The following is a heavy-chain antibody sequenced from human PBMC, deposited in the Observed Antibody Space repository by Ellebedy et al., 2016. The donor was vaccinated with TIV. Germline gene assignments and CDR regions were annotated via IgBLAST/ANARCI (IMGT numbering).Heavy chain of an antibody. D-gene: IGHD6-13*01. V-gene: IGHV1-8*01. Sequence: AASVKVSCKASGYTFTNYDIIWVRPATGQGLEWMGWMNPNSGNTDYGQKFQGRVTMTRNISTSIAYMELNILRSEDTAVYFCARGHSLSSTWYFLFSRGHDRIDFWGQGTPVTVTS. CDR1: GYTFTNYD. CDR3: ARGHSLSSTWYFLFSRGHDRIDF. CDR2: MNPNSGNT. J-gene: IGHJ4*02.